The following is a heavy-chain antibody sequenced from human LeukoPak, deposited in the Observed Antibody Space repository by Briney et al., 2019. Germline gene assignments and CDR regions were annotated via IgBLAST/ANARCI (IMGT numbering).Heavy chain of an antibody. CDR1: GFTFSSYS. Sequence: GGSLRLSCAASGFTFSSYSMNWVRQAPGKGLEWVSSISGSSSYIYYADSVKGRFTISRDNAKNSLYLQMNSLRAEDTAVYYCANSPRRDGYPTRHWGQGTLVTVSS. D-gene: IGHD5-24*01. V-gene: IGHV3-21*01. J-gene: IGHJ4*02. CDR3: ANSPRRDGYPTRH. CDR2: ISGSSSYI.